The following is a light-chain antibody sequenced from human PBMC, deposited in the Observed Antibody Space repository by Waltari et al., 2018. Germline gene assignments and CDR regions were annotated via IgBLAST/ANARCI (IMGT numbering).Light chain of an antibody. Sequence: EIVSTQSPRTLSLSLGERPTLSAGASQSVSRTLAWYQQKPGQAPGLLIYDASIRATGNPDRFSGSGSGTDFRLTISRLEPEDFAVYYCQKYGTLPATFGQGTKVEIK. CDR3: QKYGTLPAT. J-gene: IGKJ1*01. CDR1: QSVSRT. V-gene: IGKV3-20*01. CDR2: DAS.